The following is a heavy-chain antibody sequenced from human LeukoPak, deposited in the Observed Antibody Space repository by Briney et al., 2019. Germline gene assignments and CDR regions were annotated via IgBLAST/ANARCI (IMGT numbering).Heavy chain of an antibody. J-gene: IGHJ4*02. CDR3: ARGSTYYDSSGQVPFDY. CDR2: ISYDGSNK. V-gene: IGHV3-30-3*01. Sequence: PGGSLRLSCAASGFTFSSYAMHWVRQAPGKGLEWVAVISYDGSNKYYADSVKGRFTISRDNGKNTLYLQMNSLRAEGTAVYYCARGSTYYDSSGQVPFDYWGQGTLVTVSS. D-gene: IGHD3-22*01. CDR1: GFTFSSYA.